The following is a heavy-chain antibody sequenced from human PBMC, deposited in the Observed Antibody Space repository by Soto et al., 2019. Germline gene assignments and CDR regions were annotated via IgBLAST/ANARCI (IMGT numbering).Heavy chain of an antibody. J-gene: IGHJ6*02. CDR2: ISYSGST. Sequence: SETLSLTCSVSGGSITSGSYYWSWTRQHPGKGLEWIGYISYSGSTYYNPSLKSRVIISVDTSKNQFSLKLSSVTAADTAVYYCVRDRGVWGQGTTVTVSS. CDR1: GGSITSGSYY. V-gene: IGHV4-31*02. CDR3: VRDRGV.